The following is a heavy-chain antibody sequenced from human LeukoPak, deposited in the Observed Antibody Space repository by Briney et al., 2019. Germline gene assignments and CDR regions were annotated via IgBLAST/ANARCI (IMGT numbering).Heavy chain of an antibody. J-gene: IGHJ4*02. CDR2: ITGSGGYT. Sequence: GGSLRLSCAASGFTFSSYAMTWVRQAPGKGLEWVSTITGSGGYTYYADSVKGRFTISRDNSKNTLFLRMNSLRAEDTAVYFCAKQSLYDSSGHFHYWGQGTLVSVSS. V-gene: IGHV3-23*01. CDR3: AKQSLYDSSGHFHY. D-gene: IGHD3-22*01. CDR1: GFTFSSYA.